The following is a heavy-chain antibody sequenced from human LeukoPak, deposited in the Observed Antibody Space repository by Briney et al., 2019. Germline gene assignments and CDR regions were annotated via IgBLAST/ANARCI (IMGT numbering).Heavy chain of an antibody. CDR2: ISSTSTTI. D-gene: IGHD5-12*01. CDR1: GFNFISYE. J-gene: IGHJ4*02. CDR3: AKGYSGYDF. Sequence: GGPLRFSCAAAGFNFISYEMNCLRQAPGKGLEWVSYISSTSTTIYYADSVKGRFTISRDNAKNSLYLQMNSLRAEDTAVYYCAKGYSGYDFWGQGTLVTVSS. V-gene: IGHV3-48*03.